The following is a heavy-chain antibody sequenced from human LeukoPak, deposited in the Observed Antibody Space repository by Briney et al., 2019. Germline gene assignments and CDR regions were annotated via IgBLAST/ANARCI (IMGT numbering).Heavy chain of an antibody. D-gene: IGHD6-13*01. CDR2: ISGSGGYT. Sequence: TGGSLRLSCAASGFTFSSYAMSWVRQAPGKGLEWVSAISGSGGYTYYADSVKGRVAISRDDSKSTLYLQMNSLRAEDTAIYYCAKRLFFGPGYVATPFDFWGQGALVTVSS. V-gene: IGHV3-23*01. CDR3: AKRLFFGPGYVATPFDF. J-gene: IGHJ4*02. CDR1: GFTFSSYA.